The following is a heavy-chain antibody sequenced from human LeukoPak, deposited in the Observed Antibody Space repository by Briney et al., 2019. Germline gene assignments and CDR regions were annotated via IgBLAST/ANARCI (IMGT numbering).Heavy chain of an antibody. V-gene: IGHV3-66*02. CDR1: GFTVSSNY. Sequence: GGSLRLSCAASGFTVSSNYMSWVRQAPGKGLEWVSDIYSSGSTYYADSVKGRVAISRDNSKNTLYLQMNSQRAEDTAVYYCARVLQYCSSSSCYGWLVPLGRGTLVTVSS. CDR2: IYSSGST. CDR3: ARVLQYCSSSSCYGWLVP. J-gene: IGHJ5*02. D-gene: IGHD2-2*01.